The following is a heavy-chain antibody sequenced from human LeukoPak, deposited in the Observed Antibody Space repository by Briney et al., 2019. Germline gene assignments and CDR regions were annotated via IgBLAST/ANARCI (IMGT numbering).Heavy chain of an antibody. D-gene: IGHD1-1*01. J-gene: IGHJ3*01. V-gene: IGHV1-46*02. CDR3: GSDRACVGTKEYAFDF. Sequence: PSVKVSCKASGYSFNNYYIHWVRQAPGQGIEWVGRINPSGGSRSYAQKFKGRVTMTRDTSTSTVYMELSRLRSEDKAVYDCGSDRACVGTKEYAFDFWGTGTMVTISS. CDR2: INPSGGSR. CDR1: GYSFNNYY.